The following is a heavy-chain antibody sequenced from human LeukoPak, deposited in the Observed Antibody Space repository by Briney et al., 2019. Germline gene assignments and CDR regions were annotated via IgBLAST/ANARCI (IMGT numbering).Heavy chain of an antibody. D-gene: IGHD3-22*01. CDR3: ARMQSSGYYGTAEYFQH. CDR2: INHSGST. V-gene: IGHV4-34*01. Sequence: PSETLSLTCAVYGGSFSNYYWTWIRQPPGKGLEWIGEINHSGSTNYNPSLKSRLTISQDTSKNQFSLKLSSVTAADTAVYYCARMQSSGYYGTAEYFQHWGQGTLVTVSS. J-gene: IGHJ1*01. CDR1: GGSFSNYY.